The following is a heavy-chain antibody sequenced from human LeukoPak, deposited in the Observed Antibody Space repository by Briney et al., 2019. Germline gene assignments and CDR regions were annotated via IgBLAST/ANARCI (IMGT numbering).Heavy chain of an antibody. Sequence: PGRSLRLSCAASGFTFSSYGMHWVRQAPGKGLEWVAVIWYDGSNKYYADSVKGRFTISRDSSKNTLYLQMNSLRAEDTAVYYCAREVPRRDAFDIWGQGTMVTVSS. J-gene: IGHJ3*02. D-gene: IGHD3-10*01. V-gene: IGHV3-33*01. CDR1: GFTFSSYG. CDR2: IWYDGSNK. CDR3: AREVPRRDAFDI.